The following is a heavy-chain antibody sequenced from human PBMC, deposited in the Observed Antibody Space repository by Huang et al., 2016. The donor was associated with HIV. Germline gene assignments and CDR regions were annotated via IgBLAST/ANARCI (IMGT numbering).Heavy chain of an antibody. CDR1: GYSFSSYW. Sequence: VQLVQSGAEVKKPGESLKISCKGSGYSFSSYWIAWVRQMPGKGLDWMGIIFPDDSDTPYSPSLEGQVPISADKSIGTAYLQWSSLKASDTAMYYCARRFSSSSGYFDYWGQGSLVTVSS. V-gene: IGHV5-51*01. D-gene: IGHD6-6*01. J-gene: IGHJ4*02. CDR2: IFPDDSDT. CDR3: ARRFSSSSGYFDY.